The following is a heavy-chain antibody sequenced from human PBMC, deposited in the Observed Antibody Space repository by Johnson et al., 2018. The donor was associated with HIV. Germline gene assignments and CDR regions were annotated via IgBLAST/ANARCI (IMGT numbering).Heavy chain of an antibody. CDR1: RFTFADHG. D-gene: IGHD3-22*01. V-gene: IGHV3-20*04. CDR3: ARVRTGDSSGYHDAFDI. CDR2: INWNGDNT. J-gene: IGHJ3*02. Sequence: VPLVESGGGVVRPVGPLRLSCAASRFTFADHGMNWVRQAPGQGLEWVSCINWNGDNTSYGDSVKGRFTISRDNARNSMYLQMNSLRVEDTALYYCARVRTGDSSGYHDAFDIWGQGTMVTVSS.